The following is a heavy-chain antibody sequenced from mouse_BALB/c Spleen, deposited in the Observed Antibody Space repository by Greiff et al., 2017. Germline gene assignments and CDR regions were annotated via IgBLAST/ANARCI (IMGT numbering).Heavy chain of an antibody. D-gene: IGHD2-1*01. CDR3: ARRDYGKNYFDY. Sequence: VKLVESGAELVRPGTSVKMSCKAAGYTFTNYWIGWVKQRPGHGLEWIGDIYPGGGYTNYNEKFKGKATLTADTSSSTAYMQLSSLTSEDSAIYCCARRDYGKNYFDYWGQGTTLTVSS. J-gene: IGHJ2*01. CDR1: GYTFTNYW. V-gene: IGHV1-63*02. CDR2: IYPGGGYT.